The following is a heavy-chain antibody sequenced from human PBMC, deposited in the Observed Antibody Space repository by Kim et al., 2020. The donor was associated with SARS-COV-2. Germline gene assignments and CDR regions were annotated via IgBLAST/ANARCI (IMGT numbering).Heavy chain of an antibody. CDR3: ARDGVPTTVTTGRYYYYYYGMDV. CDR1: GFTFSSYS. CDR2: ISSSSSYI. J-gene: IGHJ6*02. V-gene: IGHV3-21*01. Sequence: GGSLRLSCAASGFTFSSYSMNWVRQAPGKGLEWVSSISSSSSYIYYADSVKGRFTISRDNAKNSLYLQMNSLRAEDTAVYYCARDGVPTTVTTGRYYYYYYGMDVWGQGTTVTVSS. D-gene: IGHD4-17*01.